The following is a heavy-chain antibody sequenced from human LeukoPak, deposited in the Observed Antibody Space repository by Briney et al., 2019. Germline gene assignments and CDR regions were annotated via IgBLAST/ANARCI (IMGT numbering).Heavy chain of an antibody. J-gene: IGHJ4*02. D-gene: IGHD2-2*01. V-gene: IGHV3-23*01. CDR2: IGGSGGST. CDR1: GFTFSSYA. CDR3: AKDRAVVPAISEY. Sequence: PGGSLRLSCAASGFTFSSYAMTWVRQAPGKGLEWVSGIGGSGGSTYYADSVKGRFTISRDNSRNALYLHMNSLGAEDTAVYYCAKDRAVVPAISEYWGQGTLVTVSS.